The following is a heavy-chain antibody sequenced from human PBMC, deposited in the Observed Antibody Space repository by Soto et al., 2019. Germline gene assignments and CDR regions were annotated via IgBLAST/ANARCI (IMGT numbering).Heavy chain of an antibody. D-gene: IGHD2-2*01. CDR2: ISSSSSTI. Sequence: HPGGSLRLSCAASGFTFSSYSMNWVRQAPGKGLEWVSYISSSSSTIYYADSVKGRFTISRDNAKNSLYLQMNSLRAEDTVVYYCAREYCSSTSCLNWFDPWGQGTLVTVSS. CDR3: AREYCSSTSCLNWFDP. CDR1: GFTFSSYS. J-gene: IGHJ5*02. V-gene: IGHV3-48*01.